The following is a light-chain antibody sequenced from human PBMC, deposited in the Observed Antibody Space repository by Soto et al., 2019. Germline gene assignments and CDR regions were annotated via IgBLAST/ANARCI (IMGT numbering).Light chain of an antibody. Sequence: QSALTQPASVSGSPGQSITISCTGTSRDIGFYNYVSWYQQHPGKAPKLIIYEVAKRPSGVSSRFSGSKSGNTASLTISGLQAEDEADYHCSSYIPNSVIFGGGTKLTVL. CDR1: SRDIGFYNY. V-gene: IGLV2-14*01. CDR2: EVA. CDR3: SSYIPNSVI. J-gene: IGLJ2*01.